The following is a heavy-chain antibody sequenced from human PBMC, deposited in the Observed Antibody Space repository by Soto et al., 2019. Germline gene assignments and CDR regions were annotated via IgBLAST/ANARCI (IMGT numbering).Heavy chain of an antibody. CDR3: AASICYYFMDV. CDR2: IYPGDSDT. J-gene: IGHJ6*01. V-gene: IGHV5-51*01. Sequence: GESLKISCQGFGYTFTNYWIGWVRQMPGKGPEWMGIIYPGDSDTKYNPSFQGQVTISADNSITTTYLQWSSLKASDTAIYYCAASICYYFMDVGGQGTMVTVSS. CDR1: GYTFTNYW.